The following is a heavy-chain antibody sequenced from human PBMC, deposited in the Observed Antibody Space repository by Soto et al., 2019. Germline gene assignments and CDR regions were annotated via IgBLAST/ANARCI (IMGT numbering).Heavy chain of an antibody. V-gene: IGHV1-3*01. CDR1: GYTFTSYA. CDR2: INAGNGNT. J-gene: IGHJ5*02. D-gene: IGHD6-13*01. CDR3: ARAAGIAAAGTWFDP. Sequence: ASVKVSCKASGYTFTSYAMHCVRQAPGQRLEWMGWINAGNGNTKYSQKFQGRVTITRDTSASTAYMELSSLRSEDTAVYYRARAAGIAAAGTWFDPWGQGTLVTVSS.